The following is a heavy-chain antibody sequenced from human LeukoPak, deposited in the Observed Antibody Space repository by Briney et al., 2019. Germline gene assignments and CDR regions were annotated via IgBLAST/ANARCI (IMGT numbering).Heavy chain of an antibody. CDR1: GFTFTTCA. CDR3: AKVADVYSVYYFDS. J-gene: IGHJ4*02. CDR2: TSGSADST. Sequence: GGSLRLSCAASGFTFTTCAMSWVRQAPGKGLEWVSATSGSADSTHYADSVRGRFTISRDNSKNILYLQMNILRAEDTALYYCAKVADVYSVYYFDSWGPGTLVTVSS. V-gene: IGHV3-23*01. D-gene: IGHD2-21*01.